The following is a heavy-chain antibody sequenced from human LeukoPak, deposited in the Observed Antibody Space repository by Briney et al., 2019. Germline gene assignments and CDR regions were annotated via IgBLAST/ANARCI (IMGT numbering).Heavy chain of an antibody. CDR2: INPSGGST. V-gene: IGHV1-46*01. Sequence: ASVKVSCKASGYTFTSYYMHWVRQAPGQGLEWMGIINPSGGSTSYAQKFQGRVTMTRDTSISTAYMELSRLRSDDTAVYYCARYCSSTSCYPRNYYYYYMDVWGKGTTVTVSS. D-gene: IGHD2-2*01. J-gene: IGHJ6*03. CDR1: GYTFTSYY. CDR3: ARYCSSTSCYPRNYYYYYMDV.